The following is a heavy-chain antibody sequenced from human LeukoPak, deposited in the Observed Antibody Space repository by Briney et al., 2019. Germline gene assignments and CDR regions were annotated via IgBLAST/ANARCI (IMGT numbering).Heavy chain of an antibody. CDR1: GFTFSSYG. D-gene: IGHD4-17*01. V-gene: IGHV3-33*01. CDR3: ARARTTYSGDYNAAY. J-gene: IGHJ4*02. Sequence: PGGSLRLSCAASGFTFSSYGMHWVRQAPGKGLEWVAVIWYDGSNKYYADSVKGRFTISRDNSKNTLYLQMNSLRAEDTAVYYCARARTTYSGDYNAAYWGQGTLVTVSS. CDR2: IWYDGSNK.